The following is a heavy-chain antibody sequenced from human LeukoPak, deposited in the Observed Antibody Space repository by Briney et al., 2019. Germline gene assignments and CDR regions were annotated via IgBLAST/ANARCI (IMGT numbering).Heavy chain of an antibody. Sequence: GGSLRLSCVASGFTLSRHVMHWVRQAPGKGLEWVAVMSSDGSNKYCADSVKGRFTISRDNTKNTLFLQMNSLRAEDTAVYYCARVSGDYWYFDYWGQGTLVTVSS. CDR2: MSSDGSNK. D-gene: IGHD4-17*01. J-gene: IGHJ4*02. V-gene: IGHV3-30*03. CDR1: GFTLSRHV. CDR3: ARVSGDYWYFDY.